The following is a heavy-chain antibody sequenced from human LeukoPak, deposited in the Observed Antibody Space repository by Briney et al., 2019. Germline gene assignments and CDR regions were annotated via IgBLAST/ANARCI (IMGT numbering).Heavy chain of an antibody. CDR1: GYFISSGYY. CDR2: IHHSGST. V-gene: IGHV4-38-2*02. Sequence: SETLSLTCTVSGYFISSGYYWGWTRQPPGKGLEWIGNIHHSGSTFNNPSLKSRVSISVATSKNQLFVRLSSVTAADTGVYYCARVARMALQSGGFDYWGQGTPVTVST. D-gene: IGHD5-24*01. CDR3: ARVARMALQSGGFDY. J-gene: IGHJ4*02.